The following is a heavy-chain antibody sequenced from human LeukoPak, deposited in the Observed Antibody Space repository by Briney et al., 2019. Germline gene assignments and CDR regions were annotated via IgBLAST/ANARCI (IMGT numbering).Heavy chain of an antibody. CDR1: GFSFSNYA. CDR3: AKGARYLDWLHFDY. D-gene: IGHD3-9*01. Sequence: PGGSLRLSCAASGFSFSNYAMTWVRQAPAKGLEWVSVISSSDNTTHYADSVRGRFTISRDNSKNTLYLQMNSLTAADTGVYYCAKGARYLDWLHFDYWGQGIQVTVSS. V-gene: IGHV3-23*01. J-gene: IGHJ4*02. CDR2: ISSSDNTT.